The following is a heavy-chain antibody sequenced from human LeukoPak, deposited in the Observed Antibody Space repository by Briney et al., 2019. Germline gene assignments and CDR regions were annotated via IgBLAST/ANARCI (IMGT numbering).Heavy chain of an antibody. J-gene: IGHJ4*02. V-gene: IGHV1-18*01. CDR3: ARDEGYYDSSDY. CDR2: ISAYNGNT. D-gene: IGHD3-22*01. CDR1: GYTLTSYG. Sequence: ASVKVSCKASGYTLTSYGISWVRQAPGQGLEWMGWISAYNGNTNYAQKLQGRVTMTTDTSTSTAYMELRNLRSDDTAVYYCARDEGYYDSSDYWGQGTLVTVSS.